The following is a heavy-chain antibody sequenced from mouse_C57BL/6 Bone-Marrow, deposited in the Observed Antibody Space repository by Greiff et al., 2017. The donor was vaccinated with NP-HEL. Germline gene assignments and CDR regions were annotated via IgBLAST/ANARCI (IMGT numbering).Heavy chain of an antibody. CDR3: ARHHPLDSSGYYYAMDY. CDR2: FSGGGGNT. D-gene: IGHD3-2*02. V-gene: IGHV5-9*01. J-gene: IGHJ4*01. CDR1: GFTFSSYT. Sequence: EVMLVESGGGLVKPGGSLKLSGAASGFTFSSYTMSWFRQTPEKRLEWVATFSGGGGNTSYPDSGKGRFTISSANAKNTLYLQMSSLRSEDTALYYCARHHPLDSSGYYYAMDYWGQGTSVTVSS.